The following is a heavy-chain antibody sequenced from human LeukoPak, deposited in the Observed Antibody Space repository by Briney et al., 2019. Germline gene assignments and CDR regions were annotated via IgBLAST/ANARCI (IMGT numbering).Heavy chain of an antibody. CDR2: FDPEDGET. CDR3: ATDFVDTAMVGY. D-gene: IGHD5-18*01. Sequence: ASVKVSCKVSGYTLTELSMHWVRQAPGKGLEWMGGFDPEDGETIYAQKFQGRVTMTEDTSTDTAYMELSSLRSEDTAVYYCATDFVDTAMVGYWGQGTLVTVFS. CDR1: GYTLTELS. V-gene: IGHV1-24*01. J-gene: IGHJ4*02.